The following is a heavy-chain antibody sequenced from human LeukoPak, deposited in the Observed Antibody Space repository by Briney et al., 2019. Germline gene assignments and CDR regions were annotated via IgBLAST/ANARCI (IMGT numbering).Heavy chain of an antibody. D-gene: IGHD6-13*01. CDR2: INHSGST. Sequence: PSETLSLTCAVYGGSFSGYYWSWIRQPPGKGLEWIGEINHSGSTNYNPSLKSRVTISVDTSENQFSLKPSSVTAADTAVYYCARGAAAADYWGQGTLVTVSS. CDR1: GGSFSGYY. J-gene: IGHJ4*02. V-gene: IGHV4-34*01. CDR3: ARGAAAADY.